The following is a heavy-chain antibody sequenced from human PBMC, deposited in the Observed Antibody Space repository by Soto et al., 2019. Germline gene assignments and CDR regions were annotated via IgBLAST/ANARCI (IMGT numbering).Heavy chain of an antibody. CDR2: IKQDGSAK. V-gene: IGHV3-7*01. Sequence: GGSLRLSCAGSGFTFSNYWMSWVRQAPGKGLEWVANIKQDGSAKFYVDSVKGRFTISRDNAENSLYLQMNSLRADDTAVYYCARDFGHGYYLDYWGRGTLVTVSS. J-gene: IGHJ4*02. D-gene: IGHD3-3*01. CDR1: GFTFSNYW. CDR3: ARDFGHGYYLDY.